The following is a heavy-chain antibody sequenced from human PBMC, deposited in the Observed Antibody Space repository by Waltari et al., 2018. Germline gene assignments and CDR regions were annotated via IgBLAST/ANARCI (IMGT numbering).Heavy chain of an antibody. V-gene: IGHV3-74*01. D-gene: IGHD6-6*01. CDR3: ARAVVGSSSAPWAFDI. CDR1: GFTFSSDW. CDR2: INSDGSST. J-gene: IGHJ3*02. Sequence: EVQLVESGGGLVPPGGSLRLSWAASGFTFSSDWRPWVRRPPGKGLVWVSRINSDGSSTSYADSVKGRFTISRDNAKNTLYRQMNSLRAEDTAVYYCARAVVGSSSAPWAFDIWGQGTMVTVSS.